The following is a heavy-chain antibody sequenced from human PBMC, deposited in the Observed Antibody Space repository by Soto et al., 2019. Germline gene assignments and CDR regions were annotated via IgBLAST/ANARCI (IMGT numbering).Heavy chain of an antibody. CDR3: ARGPRRDGYNYYFDY. V-gene: IGHV4-4*02. D-gene: IGHD5-12*01. J-gene: IGHJ4*02. Sequence: SETLSLTCTVSGGSINSNNWWNWVRQAPGKGLEWIGEIYHSGTTNHNPSLKSRLTMSVDKSKNQFSLKLNSVTAADTAVYYCARGPRRDGYNYYFDYWGQGTLVTVSS. CDR1: GGSINSNNW. CDR2: IYHSGTT.